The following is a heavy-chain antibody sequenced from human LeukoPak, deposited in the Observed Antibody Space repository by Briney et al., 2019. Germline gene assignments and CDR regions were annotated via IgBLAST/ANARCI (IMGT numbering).Heavy chain of an antibody. CDR1: GFTFSSYG. CDR2: ISYDGSNK. CDR3: AKDLTSGSYYSPYYYYGMDV. J-gene: IGHJ6*02. Sequence: GRSLRLSCAASGFTFSSYGMHWVRQAPGKGVEWVAVISYDGSNKYYADSVKGRFTISRDNSKNTLYLQMNSLRAEDTAVYYCAKDLTSGSYYSPYYYYGMDVWGQGTTVTVSS. V-gene: IGHV3-30*18. D-gene: IGHD1-26*01.